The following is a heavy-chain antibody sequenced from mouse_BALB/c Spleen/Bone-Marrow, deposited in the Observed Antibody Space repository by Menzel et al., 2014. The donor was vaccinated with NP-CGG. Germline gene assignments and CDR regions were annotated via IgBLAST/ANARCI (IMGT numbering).Heavy chain of an antibody. J-gene: IGHJ1*01. CDR2: SRNKANDYTT. V-gene: IGHV7-1*02. CDR1: GFAFSDFY. CDR3: ARVPYGNPWYFDV. Sequence: EVKLMDSGGGLVQPGGSLRLSCAPSGFAFSDFYMEWVRQPPGKRLEWIAASRNKANDYTTEYSASVKGRFIVSRDTSQSILYLQMNALRAEDTAIYYCARVPYGNPWYFDVWGAGTTVTVSS. D-gene: IGHD2-1*01.